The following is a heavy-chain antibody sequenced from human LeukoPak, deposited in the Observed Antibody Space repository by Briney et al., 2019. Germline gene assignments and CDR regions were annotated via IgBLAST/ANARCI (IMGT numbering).Heavy chain of an antibody. CDR1: GFIFSKYW. V-gene: IGHV3-7*01. J-gene: IGHJ6*02. CDR3: ARDSGYDYVWGRGYYGMDV. Sequence: GGSLGLSCAASGFIFSKYWMTWVRQAPGKGLEWVANIKRDGSVIHYVDSVKGRFTISRDNTKNSLYLQMDSLRAEDTAVYYCARDSGYDYVWGRGYYGMDVWGQGTTVTVSS. D-gene: IGHD3-16*01. CDR2: IKRDGSVI.